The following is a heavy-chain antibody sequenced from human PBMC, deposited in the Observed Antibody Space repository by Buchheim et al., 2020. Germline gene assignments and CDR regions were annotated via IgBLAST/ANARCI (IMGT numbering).Heavy chain of an antibody. CDR2: INPNSGGT. CDR1: GYTFTGYY. J-gene: IGHJ4*02. D-gene: IGHD3-10*01. CDR3: ALDGSGSYYGVFDY. Sequence: QVQLVQSGAEVKKPGASVKVSCKASGYTFTGYYMHWVRQAPGQGLEWMGWINPNSGGTYFAQKFQGWVTMTRDTSISTAYMELSRLRSDDTAVYYCALDGSGSYYGVFDYWGQGTL. V-gene: IGHV1-2*04.